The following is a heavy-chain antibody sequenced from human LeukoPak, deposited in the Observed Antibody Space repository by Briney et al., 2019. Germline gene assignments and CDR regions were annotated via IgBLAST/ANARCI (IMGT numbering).Heavy chain of an antibody. J-gene: IGHJ4*02. CDR3: ARRAASSGYYFDQ. Sequence: GSLRFSCAASGFTFSSYAMTWVRQGPGKGLEWVSTISSSGGNTYNADSVKGRFTISRDNSKNTLYLQMNSLRAEDTAVYYCARRAASSGYYFDQWGQGTLVTVSS. CDR1: GFTFSSYA. CDR2: ISSSGGNT. D-gene: IGHD6-19*01. V-gene: IGHV3-23*01.